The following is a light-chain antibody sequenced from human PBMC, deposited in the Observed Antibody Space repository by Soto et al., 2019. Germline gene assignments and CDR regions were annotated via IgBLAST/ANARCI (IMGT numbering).Light chain of an antibody. CDR2: KPS. V-gene: IGKV1-5*03. J-gene: IGKJ2*01. CDR1: QSVNIW. CDR3: HQYNIYPFT. Sequence: DIQMTQSPSTLSASVGERVSIICRANQSVNIWLAWYQEKPGKAPKLLSSKPSNLQSGVPSRFSASGSGTEFTLTITSLQSDDFATYYCHQYNIYPFTFGQGTKLEI.